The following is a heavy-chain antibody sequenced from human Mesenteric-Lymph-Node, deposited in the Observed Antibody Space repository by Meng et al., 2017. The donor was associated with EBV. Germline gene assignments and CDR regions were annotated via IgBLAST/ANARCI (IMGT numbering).Heavy chain of an antibody. Sequence: QVQLVQSGAEVKKPGASMKVSCKASGYTFTYYALHWVRQASGQRLEWMGWINAGSGDTKYSQIFQGRVSITRDTSASTAYMELSSLTSEDTAVYFCARDLSSGYRFDYWGQGTLVTVSS. V-gene: IGHV1-3*01. J-gene: IGHJ4*02. CDR3: ARDLSSGYRFDY. CDR1: GYTFTYYA. CDR2: INAGSGDT. D-gene: IGHD5-12*01.